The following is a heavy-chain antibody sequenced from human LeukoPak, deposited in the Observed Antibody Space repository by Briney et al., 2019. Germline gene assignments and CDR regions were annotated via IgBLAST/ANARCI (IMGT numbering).Heavy chain of an antibody. Sequence: PSETLSLTCTVSGGSISSYYWSWIRQPPGKGLEWIGYIYYSGSTNYNPSLKSRVTISVDTSNNQFSLKLSSVTAADTAVYYCARVSVYYVSSGYSYNWFDPWGQGTLVTVSS. V-gene: IGHV4-59*01. D-gene: IGHD3-22*01. CDR2: IYYSGST. CDR1: GGSISSYY. CDR3: ARVSVYYVSSGYSYNWFDP. J-gene: IGHJ5*02.